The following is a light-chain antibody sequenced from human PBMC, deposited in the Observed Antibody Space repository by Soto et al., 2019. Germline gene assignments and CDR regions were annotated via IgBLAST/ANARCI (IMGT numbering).Light chain of an antibody. CDR3: HRYGSSPIFT. V-gene: IGKV3-20*01. J-gene: IGKJ3*01. CDR2: GAS. CDR1: QSVSSSY. Sequence: EIVLTQSPGTLSLSPGDRATLSCRASQSVSSSYLAWYQQKPGQAPRLLIYGASGRATGIPDRFSGSGSGTDFTLTISRLEPEDFAVYYCHRYGSSPIFTFGPGTKVDIK.